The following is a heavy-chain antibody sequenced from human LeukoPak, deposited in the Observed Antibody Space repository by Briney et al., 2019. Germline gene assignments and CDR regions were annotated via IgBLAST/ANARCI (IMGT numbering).Heavy chain of an antibody. V-gene: IGHV4-34*01. CDR1: GGSFSGYY. CDR2: INHSGST. Sequence: SETLSLTCAVYGGSFSGYYWSWIRQPPGKGLEWIGEINHSGSTNYNPSLKSRVTISVDTSKNQFSLKLSSVTAADTAVYYCARRGKPTYYYDSSGYWNYWGQGTLVTVSS. J-gene: IGHJ4*02. CDR3: ARRGKPTYYYDSSGYWNY. D-gene: IGHD3-22*01.